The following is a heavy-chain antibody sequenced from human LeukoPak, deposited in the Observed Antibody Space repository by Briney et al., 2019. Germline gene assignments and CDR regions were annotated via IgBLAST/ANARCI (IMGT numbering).Heavy chain of an antibody. CDR3: AKVDYSSSSGGSFDF. Sequence: GGSLRLSCAASGFTFSNYAMSWVRQAPGKGLEWVSAISGSGISAYYADPVKGRFTISRDNSKNTLYLQMNSLRVEDTAVYYCAKVDYSSSSGGSFDFWGQGTLVTVSS. V-gene: IGHV3-23*01. D-gene: IGHD6-6*01. J-gene: IGHJ4*02. CDR1: GFTFSNYA. CDR2: ISGSGISA.